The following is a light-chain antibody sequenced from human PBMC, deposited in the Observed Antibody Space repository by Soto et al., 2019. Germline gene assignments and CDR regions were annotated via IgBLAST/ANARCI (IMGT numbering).Light chain of an antibody. J-gene: IGKJ1*01. Sequence: EIELTQSPGTLSLSPGERATLSCRASQSAGNTYLAWYQQKPGQAPRLLIYGTSSRATGIPDRFSGSGSGTEFTLTISRVEPEDFAVYYCQQYGSSRTFGQGIKVEVK. CDR1: QSAGNTY. CDR3: QQYGSSRT. V-gene: IGKV3-20*01. CDR2: GTS.